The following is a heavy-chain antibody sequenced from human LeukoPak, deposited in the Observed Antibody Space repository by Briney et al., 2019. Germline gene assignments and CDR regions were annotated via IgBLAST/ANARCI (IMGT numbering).Heavy chain of an antibody. V-gene: IGHV3-21*01. D-gene: IGHD2-21*02. CDR2: ISESSSYI. Sequence: PGGSLRLSCAASGFTFSSYCMNWVRQAPGKGLEWVSSISESSSYIYYADSVKGRFTTSRDNAKNSLYLQMNSLRVEDTAVCYCARTRSCGGGFYPWDFHFWGRGTPVTVSS. CDR3: ARTRSCGGGFYPWDFHF. J-gene: IGHJ4*02. CDR1: GFTFSSYC.